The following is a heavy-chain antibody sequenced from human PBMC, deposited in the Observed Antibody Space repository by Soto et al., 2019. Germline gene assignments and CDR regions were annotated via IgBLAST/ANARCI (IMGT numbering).Heavy chain of an antibody. CDR3: ASDVMTTVVKDYYYGMDV. CDR1: GYTFTSYG. D-gene: IGHD4-17*01. J-gene: IGHJ6*02. V-gene: IGHV1-18*04. Sequence: QVQLVQSGAEVKKPGASVKVSCKGSGYTFTSYGISWVRQAPGQGLEWMGWISAYNGNTNYAQKLQGRVTMTTDTSTSTAYMELRSLRSDDTAVYYCASDVMTTVVKDYYYGMDVWGQGTTVTVSS. CDR2: ISAYNGNT.